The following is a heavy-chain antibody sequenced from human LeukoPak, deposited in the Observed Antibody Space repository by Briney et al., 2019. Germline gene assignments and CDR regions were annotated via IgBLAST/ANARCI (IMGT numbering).Heavy chain of an antibody. V-gene: IGHV1-8*01. J-gene: IGHJ4*02. D-gene: IGHD6-6*01. CDR1: GYTFTSYD. CDR3: AKTKTEYSSAKALFDY. Sequence: ASVKVSCKASGYTFTSYDINWVRQATGQGLEWMGWINPNSGNTGYAQKFQGRVTMTRNTSISTAYMELSSLRSEDTAVYYCAKTKTEYSSAKALFDYWGQGTLVTVSS. CDR2: INPNSGNT.